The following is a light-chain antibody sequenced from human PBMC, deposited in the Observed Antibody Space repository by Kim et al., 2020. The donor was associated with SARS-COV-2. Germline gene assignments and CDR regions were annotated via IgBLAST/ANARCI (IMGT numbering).Light chain of an antibody. Sequence: SITIACTGTRSDVGGYDYVSWYQQHPGTAPKLMIYDVRNRPSGVSSRFSGSKSGNTASLTISGLQAEDEADYYCSSYTRNSGTLDVFGTGTKVTVL. CDR1: RSDVGGYDY. J-gene: IGLJ1*01. CDR3: SSYTRNSGTLDV. CDR2: DVR. V-gene: IGLV2-14*03.